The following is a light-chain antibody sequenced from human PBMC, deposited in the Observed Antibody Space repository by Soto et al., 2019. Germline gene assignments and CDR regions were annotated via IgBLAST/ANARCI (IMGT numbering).Light chain of an antibody. CDR1: SSDVGSYNS. CDR2: EGS. J-gene: IGLJ1*01. Sequence: VLTQPASVSGSPGQSIAISCTGTSSDVGSYNSVSWYQQHPGKAPKLMIYEGSKRPSGVSDRFSGPKSGNTASLTISGLQAEDEADYYCCSYAGNPYVFGTGTKVTVL. V-gene: IGLV2-23*01. CDR3: CSYAGNPYV.